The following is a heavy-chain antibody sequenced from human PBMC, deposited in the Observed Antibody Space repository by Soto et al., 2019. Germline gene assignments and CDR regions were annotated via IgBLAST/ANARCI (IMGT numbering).Heavy chain of an antibody. CDR1: GFTVSSYG. CDR2: ISYDGSNK. V-gene: IGHV3-30*18. D-gene: IGHD6-13*01. J-gene: IGHJ4*02. Sequence: GSLRLSGAASGFTVSSYGMHWVRQAPGKGLEWVAVISYDGSNKYYADSVKGRFTISRDNSKNTLYLQMNSLRAEDTAVYYCAKDPAAAGPLDYWGQGTLVTV. CDR3: AKDPAAAGPLDY.